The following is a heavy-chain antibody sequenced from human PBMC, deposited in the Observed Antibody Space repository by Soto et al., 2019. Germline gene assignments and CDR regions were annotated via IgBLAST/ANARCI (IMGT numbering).Heavy chain of an antibody. CDR1: GGSISSYY. CDR2: IYHSGST. D-gene: IGHD3-10*01. J-gene: IGHJ5*02. CDR3: ARSYGSGNYYGVPSNWFDP. Sequence: SETLSLTCTVSGGSISSYYWSWIRQPPGKGLEWIGYIYHSGSTYYNPSLESRVTISLDSSKNHFSLKLSSVTAADTAVYFCARSYGSGNYYGVPSNWFDPWG. V-gene: IGHV4-59*06.